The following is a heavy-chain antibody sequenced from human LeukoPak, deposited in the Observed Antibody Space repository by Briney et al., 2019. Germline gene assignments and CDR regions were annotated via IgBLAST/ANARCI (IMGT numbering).Heavy chain of an antibody. Sequence: ASVKVSCKVSGYTLTELSIHWVRQAPGKGLEWMGDFDPEDGKTIYSQKFQGRVTMTEDTSTATAYMALSSLRSEDTAVYYCIAKLEFSRSSLSVYNWFGHWGQGTLVTVSS. CDR2: FDPEDGKT. J-gene: IGHJ5*02. V-gene: IGHV1-24*01. CDR3: IAKLEFSRSSLSVYNWFGH. CDR1: GYTLTELS. D-gene: IGHD6-6*01.